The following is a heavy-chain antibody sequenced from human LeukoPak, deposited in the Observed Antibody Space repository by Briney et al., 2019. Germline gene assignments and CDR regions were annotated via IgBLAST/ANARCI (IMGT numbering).Heavy chain of an antibody. V-gene: IGHV4-39*01. CDR2: IYYSGST. J-gene: IGHJ6*02. CDR3: PSLYCSSTSCFGVPYYYYGMDV. CDR1: GGSISSSSYY. Sequence: SETLSLTCTVAGGSISSSSYYWGWLRQPPGRGREWFGSIYYSGSTYDNPSLKSRVTISVDTSKNQFSLKLSSVTAADTAVYYCPSLYCSSTSCFGVPYYYYGMDVWGQGTTVTVSS. D-gene: IGHD2-2*01.